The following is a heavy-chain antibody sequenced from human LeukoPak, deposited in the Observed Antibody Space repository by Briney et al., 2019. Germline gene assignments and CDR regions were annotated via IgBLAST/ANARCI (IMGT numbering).Heavy chain of an antibody. J-gene: IGHJ4*02. CDR1: GDSISSNKW. D-gene: IGHD3-10*01. CDR3: ARDPGTIPPYYFDY. CDR2: IYRSGST. V-gene: IGHV4-4*02. Sequence: SETLSLTCAVSGDSISSNKWWSWVRQPPGKGLEWLGEIYRSGSTNYNPSLNSRLTISLDKSKNQFSLNVSSVTAADTAVYYCARDPGTIPPYYFDYWGQGILVTVSS.